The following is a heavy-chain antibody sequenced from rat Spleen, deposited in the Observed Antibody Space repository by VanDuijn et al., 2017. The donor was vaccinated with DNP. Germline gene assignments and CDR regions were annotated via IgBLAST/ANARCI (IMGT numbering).Heavy chain of an antibody. CDR3: ATFEGRDA. D-gene: IGHD1-11*01. V-gene: IGHV5S10*01. Sequence: EVQLVESGGGLVQPGGSLKLSCVSSGFTFSDYNMAWVRQAPKKGLEWVATIIYDGSRTYYRDSVKGRFTMSRDNAKSTLYLEMDSLRSEDTATYYCATFEGRDAWGQGTSVTVSS. J-gene: IGHJ4*01. CDR2: IIYDGSRT. CDR1: GFTFSDYN.